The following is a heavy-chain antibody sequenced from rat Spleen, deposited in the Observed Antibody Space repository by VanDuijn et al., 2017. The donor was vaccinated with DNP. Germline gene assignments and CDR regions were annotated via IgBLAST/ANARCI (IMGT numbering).Heavy chain of an antibody. Sequence: EVQLVESGGGLVQPGRSMKLSCVASGFTFSTFQMAWVRQAPTKGLEWVATIGSGGGNAHYRDSVKGRFTISRDNAKSTLYLQMNSLRSEDTATYYCTRSSSAMRGYYFDYWGQGVMVTVSS. V-gene: IGHV5-46*01. D-gene: IGHD1-12*01. CDR1: GFTFSTFQ. CDR2: IGSGGGNA. CDR3: TRSSSAMRGYYFDY. J-gene: IGHJ2*01.